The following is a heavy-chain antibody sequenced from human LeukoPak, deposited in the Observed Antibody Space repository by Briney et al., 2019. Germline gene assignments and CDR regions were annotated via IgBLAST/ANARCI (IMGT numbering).Heavy chain of an antibody. CDR1: GFAFSSSG. J-gene: IGHJ4*02. Sequence: GGSLRLSCATSGFAFSSSGMHWVRQAPGKGLEWVAVIWYDGSIEYYADSVKGRFTISRDNSKNTLYLQMNSLRAEDTAVYYCAKDDGRNAIVRATAGFDFWGQGTLVTVSS. CDR3: AKDDGRNAIVRATAGFDF. D-gene: IGHD1-26*01. CDR2: IWYDGSIE. V-gene: IGHV3-30*02.